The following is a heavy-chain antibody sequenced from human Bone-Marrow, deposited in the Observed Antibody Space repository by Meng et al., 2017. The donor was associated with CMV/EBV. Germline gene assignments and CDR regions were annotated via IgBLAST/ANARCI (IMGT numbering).Heavy chain of an antibody. CDR3: AREGATVRDFDY. Sequence: SETLSLTCIVSGGSISRSNYYWTWIRQPPGKGLEWIASIYYTGSTYYSPSLKSRVTISVDTSKNQFSLKLSSVTAADTAVYYCAREGATVRDFDYWGQGTLVTVSS. V-gene: IGHV4-39*07. J-gene: IGHJ4*02. CDR2: IYYTGST. D-gene: IGHD1-26*01. CDR1: GGSISRSNYY.